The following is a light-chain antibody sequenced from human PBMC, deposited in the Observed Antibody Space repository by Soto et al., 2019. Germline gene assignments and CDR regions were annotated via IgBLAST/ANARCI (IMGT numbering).Light chain of an antibody. Sequence: DILMAQSPASLSVSLGEMATLKCKSSQSVLYSSNNKNYLAWYQQKPGQPPKLLIYWASTRESGVPDRFSGSGSGTDFTLTISSLQAEDVAVYYCQQYYSTPPTFGGGTKVDVK. CDR3: QQYYSTPPT. CDR2: WAS. V-gene: IGKV4-1*01. CDR1: QSVLYSSNNKNY. J-gene: IGKJ4*01.